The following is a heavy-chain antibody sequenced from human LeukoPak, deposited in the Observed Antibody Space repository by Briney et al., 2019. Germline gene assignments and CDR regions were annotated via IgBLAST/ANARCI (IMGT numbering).Heavy chain of an antibody. CDR3: AAQPDF. CDR2: INHSGST. V-gene: IGHV4-34*01. CDR1: GGSFSGYY. Sequence: SETLSLTCAVYGGSFSGYYWSWIRQPPGKGLEWIGEINHSGSTNYNPSLKSRVTISVDTSKNQFSLKLSSVTAADTAVYYCAAQPDFWGQGTLVTVSS. J-gene: IGHJ4*02. D-gene: IGHD5-18*01.